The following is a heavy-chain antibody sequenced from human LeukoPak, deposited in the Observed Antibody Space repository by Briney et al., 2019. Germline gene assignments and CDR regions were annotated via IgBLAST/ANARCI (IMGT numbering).Heavy chain of an antibody. J-gene: IGHJ4*02. D-gene: IGHD3-3*01. CDR3: ARGPYDFLDY. CDR2: INHSGST. CDR1: GFTFSSYA. Sequence: GSLRLSCAASGFTFSSYAMSWVRQPPGKGLEWIGEINHSGSTNYNPSLKSRVTMSVDTSKNQFSLKLSSVTAADTAVYYCARGPYDFLDYWGQGTLVTVSS. V-gene: IGHV4-34*01.